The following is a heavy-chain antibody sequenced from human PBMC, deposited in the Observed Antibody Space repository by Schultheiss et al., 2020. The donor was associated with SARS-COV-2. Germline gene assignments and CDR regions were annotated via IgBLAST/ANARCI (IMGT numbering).Heavy chain of an antibody. Sequence: SQTLSLTCTVSGGSISSDSYYWSWIRQHPGKGLEWIGYIYYSGSTYYNPSLKSRITISVDTSKNQFSLKLSAVTAADTAVYYCARHRSQRYYYYGMDVWGQGTTGTVAS. D-gene: IGHD6-25*01. J-gene: IGHJ6*02. V-gene: IGHV4-31*03. CDR3: ARHRSQRYYYYGMDV. CDR1: GGSISSDSYY. CDR2: IYYSGST.